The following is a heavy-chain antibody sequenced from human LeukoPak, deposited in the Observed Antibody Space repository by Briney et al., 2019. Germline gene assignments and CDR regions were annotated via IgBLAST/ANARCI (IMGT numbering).Heavy chain of an antibody. CDR1: GYTFTSYD. J-gene: IGHJ5*02. CDR3: AREGASKWFDP. Sequence: ASVKVSCKASGYTFTSYDINWVRQATGQGLEWMGWMNPNSGNTGYAQKFQGRVTMTRDTSTSTVYMELSSLRSEDTAVYYCAREGASKWFDPWGQGTLVTVSS. V-gene: IGHV1-8*01. CDR2: MNPNSGNT.